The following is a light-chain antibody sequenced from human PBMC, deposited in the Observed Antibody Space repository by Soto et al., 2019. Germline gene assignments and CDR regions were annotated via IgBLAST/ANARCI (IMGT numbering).Light chain of an antibody. CDR2: GAS. CDR3: HHYNHWPWT. J-gene: IGKJ1*01. V-gene: IGKV3-15*01. Sequence: EIVMTQSPATLSVSPGERATLSCRASQSIDVDLAWYQQKPGQAPRLLFYGASTRATGVPVRFSGSGSGAAFTLTISSLQSEDFAVCYCHHYNHWPWTFGQGTKVEIK. CDR1: QSIDVD.